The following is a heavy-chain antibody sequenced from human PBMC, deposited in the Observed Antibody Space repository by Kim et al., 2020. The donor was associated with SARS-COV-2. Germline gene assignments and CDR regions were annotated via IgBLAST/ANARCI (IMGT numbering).Heavy chain of an antibody. CDR3: ARDWGAGPDFMFYFDT. J-gene: IGHJ4*02. Sequence: GGSLRLSCAASGFDFRDYSVNWIRQAPGKGLEWVASISRSDIIVHYSDSVKGRFTISRDDAKKSLHLQMNNLRVEDTAMYYCARDWGAGPDFMFYFDTWGQGNLVTVSS. V-gene: IGHV3-11*01. D-gene: IGHD3-16*01. CDR2: ISRSDIIV. CDR1: GFDFRDYS.